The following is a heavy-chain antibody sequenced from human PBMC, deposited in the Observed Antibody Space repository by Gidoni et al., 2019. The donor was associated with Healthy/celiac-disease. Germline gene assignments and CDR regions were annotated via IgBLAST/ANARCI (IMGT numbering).Heavy chain of an antibody. CDR2: ISGSCGST. V-gene: IGHV3-23*01. J-gene: IGHJ3*02. CDR1: GFTFSSYA. D-gene: IGHD3-3*01. Sequence: EVQLLASGGGLVQPGGSLRLSCAASGFTFSSYAMSWVRQAPGKGLEWVSAISGSCGSTYYADSVKGRFTISRDNSKNTLYLQMNSLRAEDTAVYYCAKEGYDFWSGYYTNAFDIWGQGTMVTVSS. CDR3: AKEGYDFWSGYYTNAFDI.